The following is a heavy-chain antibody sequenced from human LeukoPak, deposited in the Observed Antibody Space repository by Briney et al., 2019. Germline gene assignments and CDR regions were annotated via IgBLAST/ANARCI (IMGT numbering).Heavy chain of an antibody. V-gene: IGHV1-46*01. D-gene: IGHD1-26*01. Sequence: ASVKVSCKVSGYTLTELSMHWVRQAPGQGLEWMGMVDPNHGNINYAKKFQGRITMTRDTSTSTVYMELSSLRSEDTAVYYCAREPTSGSCYFDYWGQGTLVTVSS. CDR2: VDPNHGNI. CDR3: AREPTSGSCYFDY. J-gene: IGHJ4*02. CDR1: GYTLTELS.